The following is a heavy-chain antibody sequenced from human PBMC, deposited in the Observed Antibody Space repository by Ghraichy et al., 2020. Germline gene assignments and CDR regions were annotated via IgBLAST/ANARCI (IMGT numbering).Heavy chain of an antibody. J-gene: IGHJ6*02. CDR3: ARDRSTGETLDYYNGMDV. V-gene: IGHV3-30-3*01. CDR2: NNK. D-gene: IGHD7-27*01. Sequence: NNKYYADSVRGRFTISRDRFKNTLYLQMNSLRPEDTAIYFCARDRSTGETLDYYNGMDVWGQG.